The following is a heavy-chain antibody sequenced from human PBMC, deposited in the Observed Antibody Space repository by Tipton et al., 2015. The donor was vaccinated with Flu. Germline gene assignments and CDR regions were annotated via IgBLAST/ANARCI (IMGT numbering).Heavy chain of an antibody. CDR1: GFTLSAYW. J-gene: IGHJ4*02. CDR3: ARVPERNYVDRLDY. Sequence: GSLRLSCTASGFTLSAYWMHWVRQAPGKGLEWVSRINRDGSTINYVDSVRGRFTIFRDYAKNTVYLQMNSLRAEDTAVYYCARVPERNYVDRLDYWGQGTLATVSS. D-gene: IGHD4-11*01. V-gene: IGHV3-74*01. CDR2: INRDGSTI.